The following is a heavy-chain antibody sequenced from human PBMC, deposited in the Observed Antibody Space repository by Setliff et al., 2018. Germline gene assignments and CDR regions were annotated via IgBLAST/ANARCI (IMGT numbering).Heavy chain of an antibody. CDR3: ARGHYDLDV. J-gene: IGHJ6*02. CDR2: INQDGGEK. CDR1: GFTFSSHW. V-gene: IGHV3-7*01. Sequence: GGSLRLSCAASGFTFSSHWMTWVRQAPGKGLEWVAHINQDGGEKFYVDSVKGQFTVSRDNAKNSLYLQMNSLRGEDTAVYYCARGHYDLDVWGQGTTVTVSS.